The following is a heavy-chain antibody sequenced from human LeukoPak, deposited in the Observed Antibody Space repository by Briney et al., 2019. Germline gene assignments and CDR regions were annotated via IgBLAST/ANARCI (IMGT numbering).Heavy chain of an antibody. V-gene: IGHV5-51*01. J-gene: IGHJ4*02. CDR2: IYPGDSDT. D-gene: IGHD2-15*01. CDR3: ARLPYYSGYFDY. CDR1: GYSFTSYW. Sequence: GESLQISFQGSGYSFTSYWIGWVRQMPGKGVEWMGTIYPGDSDTRYSPSFQGQVTISADKSISTAYLQWSSLKASDTAMYYCARLPYYSGYFDYWGQGTLVTVSS.